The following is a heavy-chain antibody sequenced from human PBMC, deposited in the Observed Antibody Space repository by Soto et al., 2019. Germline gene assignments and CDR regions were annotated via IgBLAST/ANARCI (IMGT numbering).Heavy chain of an antibody. D-gene: IGHD6-19*01. CDR1: GFTFDDYA. CDR2: ISWNSGSI. Sequence: VQLVESGGGLVQPGRSLRLSCAASGFTFDDYAMQWVRQAPGNCLEWVSGISWNSGSIGYADSVKGRFTISRDNAKNSLYLQMNSLRAEDTALYYCAKALSSGSTDFDYWGQGTLVTVSS. CDR3: AKALSSGSTDFDY. J-gene: IGHJ4*02. V-gene: IGHV3-9*01.